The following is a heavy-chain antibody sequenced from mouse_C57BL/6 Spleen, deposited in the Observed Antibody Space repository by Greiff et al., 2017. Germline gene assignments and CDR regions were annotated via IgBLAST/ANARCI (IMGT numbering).Heavy chain of an antibody. CDR2: SYPGSGST. D-gene: IGHD1-1*01. J-gene: IGHJ1*03. CDR1: GYTFTSYW. CDR3: ARSLYGSSHWYFDV. V-gene: IGHV1-55*01. Sequence: QVQLKQSGAELVKPGASVKMSCKASGYTFTSYWITWVKQRPGQGLEWIGDSYPGSGSTNYNEKFKSKATLPVDTSSSTAYMQLSSLTSEDSAVYYCARSLYGSSHWYFDVWGTGTTVTVSS.